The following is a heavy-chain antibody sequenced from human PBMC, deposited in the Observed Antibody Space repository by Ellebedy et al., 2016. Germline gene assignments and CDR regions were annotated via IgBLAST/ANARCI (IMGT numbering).Heavy chain of an antibody. CDR2: IYYSGST. Sequence: SETLSLTCTVSGGSINSGDYYWSWIRQSPGKGLEWIGHIYYSGSTSYNPSLKSRVIISVDTSKNQFSLKLSSVTAADTAVYYCARHPLPGYSSSWYYYYYGMDVWGQGTTVTVSS. V-gene: IGHV4-30-4*01. CDR1: GGSINSGDYY. D-gene: IGHD6-13*01. CDR3: ARHPLPGYSSSWYYYYYGMDV. J-gene: IGHJ6*02.